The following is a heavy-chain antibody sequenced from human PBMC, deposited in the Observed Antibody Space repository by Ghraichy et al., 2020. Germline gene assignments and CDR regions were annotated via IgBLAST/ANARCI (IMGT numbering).Heavy chain of an antibody. Sequence: GGSLRLSCAASGFTFSSYGMHWVRQAPGKRLEWVAVIWYDGSNKYYADSVKGRFTISRDNSKNTLYLQMNSLRAEDTAVYYCARDQMEWPAAINYYYYGMDVWGQGTTVTVSS. CDR2: IWYDGSNK. D-gene: IGHD2-2*01. CDR1: GFTFSSYG. J-gene: IGHJ6*02. V-gene: IGHV3-33*01. CDR3: ARDQMEWPAAINYYYYGMDV.